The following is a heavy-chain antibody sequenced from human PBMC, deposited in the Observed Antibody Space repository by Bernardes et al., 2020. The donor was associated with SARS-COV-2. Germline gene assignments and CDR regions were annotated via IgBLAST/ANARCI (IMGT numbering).Heavy chain of an antibody. CDR1: GFTFSNYW. D-gene: IGHD3-16*01. V-gene: IGHV3-7*01. CDR3: ARDSQYEWPLHYALDF. Sequence: GGSLRLSCAASGFTFSNYWMTWVRQAPGKGLEWVATIKRDGSEKYYVDSVKGRFIISRDNVKNSLDLQMNSLRGEDTAVYYCARDSQYEWPLHYALDFWGLGTTVTISS. CDR2: IKRDGSEK. J-gene: IGHJ6*02.